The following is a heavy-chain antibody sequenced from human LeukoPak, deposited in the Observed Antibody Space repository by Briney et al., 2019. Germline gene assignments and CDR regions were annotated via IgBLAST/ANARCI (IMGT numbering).Heavy chain of an antibody. CDR1: GYTLTELS. Sequence: ASVKVSCKVSGYTLTELSMHWGRQAPGKGLEWMGGFDPEDGETIYAQKFQGRVTMTEDTATDTAYMELSSLRSEDTAVYYCAILTIGHYYYMDVWGKGTTVTVSS. CDR3: AILTIGHYYYMDV. J-gene: IGHJ6*03. D-gene: IGHD3-9*01. V-gene: IGHV1-24*01. CDR2: FDPEDGET.